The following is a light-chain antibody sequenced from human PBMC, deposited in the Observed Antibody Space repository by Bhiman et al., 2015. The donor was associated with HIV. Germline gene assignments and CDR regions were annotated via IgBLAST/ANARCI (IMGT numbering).Light chain of an antibody. CDR3: QTWDNSRHPGYV. J-gene: IGLJ1*01. Sequence: SYELTQPPSVSVAPGKTARITCGGNNIGSKSVHWYQQKPGQAPVLVIYYDSDRPSGIPERFSGSNSGNTATLTISRVEAGDEADYYCQTWDNSRHPGYVFGTGTTLTVL. V-gene: IGLV3-21*04. CDR2: YDS. CDR1: NIGSKS.